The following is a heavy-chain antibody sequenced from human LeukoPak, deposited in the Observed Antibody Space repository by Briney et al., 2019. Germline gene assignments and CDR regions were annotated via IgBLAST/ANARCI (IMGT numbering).Heavy chain of an antibody. CDR2: IYYTAST. Sequence: PSETLSLTCTVSGGSISTNTYYWGCVRQPPGKGLEWIGSIYYTASTYYNPSLKSRVTISLDTSKNRFSLKLTSVTAADTAVYYCARQGGYYDSSGYYLNWFGPWGQGTLVTVSS. J-gene: IGHJ5*02. V-gene: IGHV4-39*07. CDR1: GGSISTNTYY. CDR3: ARQGGYYDSSGYYLNWFGP. D-gene: IGHD3-22*01.